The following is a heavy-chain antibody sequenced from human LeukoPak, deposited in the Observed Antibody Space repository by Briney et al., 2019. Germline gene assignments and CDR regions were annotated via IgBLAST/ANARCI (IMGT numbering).Heavy chain of an antibody. D-gene: IGHD3-22*01. V-gene: IGHV3-74*01. CDR3: AKDLNSTYNYDSSGYEDAFDI. Sequence: PGGSLRLSCAASGFTFSGYWMHWVRQAPGKGLVWVSRINTDGSTTNHADFVKGRFIISRDNAENTLSLQMNSPRAEDTAVYYCAKDLNSTYNYDSSGYEDAFDIWGQGTMVTVSS. CDR1: GFTFSGYW. CDR2: INTDGSTT. J-gene: IGHJ3*02.